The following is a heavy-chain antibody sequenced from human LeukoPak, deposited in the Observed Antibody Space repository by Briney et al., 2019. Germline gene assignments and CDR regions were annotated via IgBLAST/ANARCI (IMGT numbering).Heavy chain of an antibody. J-gene: IGHJ6*02. Sequence: GGSLRLSCAASGFTFGSYWMNWVRQAPGKGLEWLAIIKQDGSEKHYKGSVEGRFTISRDNAKNSLHLQMNSLRAEDTAVYYCARVEDDFGDHYFGMDVWGQGTTVTVSS. D-gene: IGHD4-17*01. V-gene: IGHV3-7*01. CDR3: ARVEDDFGDHYFGMDV. CDR2: IKQDGSEK. CDR1: GFTFGSYW.